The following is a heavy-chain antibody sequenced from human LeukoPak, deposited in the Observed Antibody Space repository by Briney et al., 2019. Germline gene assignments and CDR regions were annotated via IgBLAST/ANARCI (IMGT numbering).Heavy chain of an antibody. D-gene: IGHD6-19*01. Sequence: PGGSLRLSCAASGFTFSSYWMFWVRQAPGKGLVWVSRVNSDGTSTNYADSVKGRFTISRDNSKNTLYLQMNSLRAEDTAVYYCAKDQHIAVAGGNDYWGQGTLVTVSS. V-gene: IGHV3-74*01. CDR3: AKDQHIAVAGGNDY. CDR2: VNSDGTST. CDR1: GFTFSSYW. J-gene: IGHJ4*02.